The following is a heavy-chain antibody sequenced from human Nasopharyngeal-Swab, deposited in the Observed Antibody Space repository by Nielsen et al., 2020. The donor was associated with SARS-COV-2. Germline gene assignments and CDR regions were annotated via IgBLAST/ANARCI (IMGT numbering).Heavy chain of an antibody. J-gene: IGHJ6*02. CDR2: ISGSGDTT. Sequence: GGSLRLSFAASGFTFSSYAMSWVRQAPGKGLEWVSIISGSGDTTYYADSVKDRFTISRDNSKNTLYLQTNSLRVEDTALYYCAKAPYLRGLDVWGQGTTVTVSS. CDR1: GFTFSSYA. D-gene: IGHD2-21*01. V-gene: IGHV3-23*01. CDR3: AKAPYLRGLDV.